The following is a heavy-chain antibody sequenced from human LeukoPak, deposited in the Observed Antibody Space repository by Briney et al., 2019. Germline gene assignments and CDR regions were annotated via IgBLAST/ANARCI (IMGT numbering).Heavy chain of an antibody. CDR1: GFTFSSYS. V-gene: IGHV3-21*01. CDR2: ISSSSSYI. CDR3: ARAYSSSPNYYYYGMDV. D-gene: IGHD6-6*01. Sequence: GGSLRLSCAASGFTFSSYSMNWLRQAPGKGLEWVSSISSSSSYIYYADSVKGRFTISRDNAKNSLYLQMNSLRAEDTAVYYCARAYSSSPNYYYYGMDVWGQGTTVTVSS. J-gene: IGHJ6*02.